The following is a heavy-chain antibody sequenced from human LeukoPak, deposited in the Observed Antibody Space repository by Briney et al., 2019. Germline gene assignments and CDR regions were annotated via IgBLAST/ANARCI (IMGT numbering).Heavy chain of an antibody. CDR2: ITSSGGST. V-gene: IGHV3-23*01. J-gene: IGHJ4*02. D-gene: IGHD1-14*01. CDR1: GFTFSTYA. CDR3: ATDVTGGAISF. Sequence: GGSLRLSCAASGFTFSTYAMSWLRQAPGRGLEWVSIITSSGGSTNYADSVKGRFTISRDNSKNTLYLQMNSLKPDDTAVYYCATDVTGGAISFWGQGALVTVSS.